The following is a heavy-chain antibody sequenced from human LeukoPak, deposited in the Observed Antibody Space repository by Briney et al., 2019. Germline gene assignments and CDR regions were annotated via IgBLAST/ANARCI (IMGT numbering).Heavy chain of an antibody. Sequence: PGGSLRLSCAASGFTFSSHAMSWVRQAPGKGLEWVSAISGSGGKTYYADSVKGRFTISRDNSKNTLYLQMNSLTAEDTAVYYCAKGYCTATTCYEWYWFDPWGQGTLVTVSS. J-gene: IGHJ5*02. V-gene: IGHV3-23*01. D-gene: IGHD2-2*01. CDR3: AKGYCTATTCYEWYWFDP. CDR1: GFTFSSHA. CDR2: ISGSGGKT.